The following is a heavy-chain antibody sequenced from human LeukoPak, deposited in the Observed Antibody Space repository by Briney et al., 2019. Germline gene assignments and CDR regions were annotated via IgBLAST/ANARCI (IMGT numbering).Heavy chain of an antibody. Sequence: PGGSLRLSCAASGFTFSSYGMHWVRQAPGKGLEWVAAIWYDGSNKYYADSVKGRFTISRDNSKNTLYLQMNSLRAEDTAVYYCARDSVATYDYWGQGTLVTVSS. V-gene: IGHV3-33*01. CDR1: GFTFSSYG. CDR2: IWYDGSNK. D-gene: IGHD5-12*01. CDR3: ARDSVATYDY. J-gene: IGHJ4*02.